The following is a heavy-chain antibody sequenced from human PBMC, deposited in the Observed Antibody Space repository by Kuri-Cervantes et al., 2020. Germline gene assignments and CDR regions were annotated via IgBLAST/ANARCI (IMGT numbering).Heavy chain of an antibody. CDR2: IYTSGST. Sequence: GSLRLSCTVSGGSISSYYWSWIRQPAGKGLEWIGRIYTSGSTNYNPSLKGRVTISVDKSKNQFSLKLSSVTAADTAVYYCARDLTAYSYGYGRAFDIWGQGTMVTVSS. J-gene: IGHJ3*02. D-gene: IGHD5-18*01. CDR1: GGSISSYY. CDR3: ARDLTAYSYGYGRAFDI. V-gene: IGHV4-4*07.